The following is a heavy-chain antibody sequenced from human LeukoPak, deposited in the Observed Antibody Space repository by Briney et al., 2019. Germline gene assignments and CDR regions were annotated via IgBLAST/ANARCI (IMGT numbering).Heavy chain of an antibody. J-gene: IGHJ6*03. D-gene: IGHD3-10*01. CDR2: INPNSGGT. Sequence: ASVKVSCKASGYTFTGYYMHWVRQAPGQGLEWMGWINPNSGGTNYAQKFQGRVTMTRDTSTSTAYMELSSLRSEDTAVYYCARGGSGSSLTHYYYYYMDVWGKGTTVTVSS. CDR1: GYTFTGYY. CDR3: ARGGSGSSLTHYYYYYMDV. V-gene: IGHV1-2*02.